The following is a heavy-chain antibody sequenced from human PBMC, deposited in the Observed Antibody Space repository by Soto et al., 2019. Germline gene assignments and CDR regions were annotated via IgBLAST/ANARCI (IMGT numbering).Heavy chain of an antibody. V-gene: IGHV3-66*01. CDR3: ACPGPSYSNCWYRANDAFDI. D-gene: IGHD6-13*01. Sequence: GGSLRLSCAASGFTVSSNYMSWVRQAPGKGLEWVSVIYSGGSTYYADSVKGRFTISRDNSKNTLYLQMNSLRAEDTAVYYCACPGPSYSNCWYRANDAFDIWGQGTMVTVSS. CDR1: GFTVSSNY. CDR2: IYSGGST. J-gene: IGHJ3*02.